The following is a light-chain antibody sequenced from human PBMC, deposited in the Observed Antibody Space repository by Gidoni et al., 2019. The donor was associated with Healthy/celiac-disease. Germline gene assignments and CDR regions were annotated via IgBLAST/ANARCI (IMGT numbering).Light chain of an antibody. CDR2: GAS. V-gene: IGKV3-20*01. CDR3: QQYGSSPPMCS. CDR1: QSVSRSY. Sequence: EIVLTQSPGTLSLSPGERATLSCRASQSVSRSYLAWYQQKPGQAPRLLIYGASSRATGIPDRFSGSGSGTDFTLTISRLEPEDFAVYYCQQYGSSPPMCSFGQGTKLEIK. J-gene: IGKJ2*04.